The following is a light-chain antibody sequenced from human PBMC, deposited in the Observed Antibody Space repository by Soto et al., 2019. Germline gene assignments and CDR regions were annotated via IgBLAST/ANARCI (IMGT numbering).Light chain of an antibody. CDR1: SANIGSNY. CDR3: GAWDDSLSVVL. CDR2: DSD. J-gene: IGLJ2*01. Sequence: QSVLTQPPSVSAAPGQKVTISCSGSSANIGSNYVSWYQHLPGTAPKLVIYDSDRRPSEIPDRFSGSKSGTSPTLDITGLQTGDEADYYCGAWDDSLSVVLFGGGTKLTVL. V-gene: IGLV1-51*01.